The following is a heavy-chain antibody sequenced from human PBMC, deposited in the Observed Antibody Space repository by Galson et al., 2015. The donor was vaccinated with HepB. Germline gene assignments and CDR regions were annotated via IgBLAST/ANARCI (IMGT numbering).Heavy chain of an antibody. D-gene: IGHD6-19*01. CDR1: GFTFSYYA. J-gene: IGHJ4*02. CDR3: AKVFPEKVDGWYRQALYYFDS. Sequence: SLRLSCAASGFTFSYYAMSWVRQAPGKGLEWISAITPSGDNTYSADSMKGRFTISRDNSRNTLFLRMNSLRADDTAIYFFAKVFPEKVDGWYRQALYYFDSWGQGTRVTVSS. V-gene: IGHV3-23*01. CDR2: ITPSGDNT.